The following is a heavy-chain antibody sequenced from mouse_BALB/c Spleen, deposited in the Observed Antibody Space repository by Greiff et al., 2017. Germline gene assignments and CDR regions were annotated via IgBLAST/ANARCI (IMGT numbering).Heavy chain of an antibody. J-gene: IGHJ3*01. Sequence: QVQLKESGPGLVAPSQSLSITCTVSGFSLTGYGVNWVRQPPGKGLEWLGMIWGDGSTDYNSALKSRLSISKDNSKSQVFLKMNSLQTDDTARYYCARDGGVYYGNSFAYWGQGTLVTVSA. CDR2: IWGDGST. CDR3: ARDGGVYYGNSFAY. D-gene: IGHD2-1*01. V-gene: IGHV2-6-7*01. CDR1: GFSLTGYG.